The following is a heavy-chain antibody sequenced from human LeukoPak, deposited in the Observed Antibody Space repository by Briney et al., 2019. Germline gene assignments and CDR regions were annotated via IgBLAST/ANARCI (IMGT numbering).Heavy chain of an antibody. Sequence: PGGPLRLSCAASGFTFSSYAMSWVRHAPGKGLEWVSAISGSGGNTYYADSVKGRFTISRDNSKNTLYLQMNSLRAEDTAVYYCAKSQFIVVVVAAGGVGAFDIWGQGTMVTVSS. V-gene: IGHV3-23*01. CDR1: GFTFSSYA. D-gene: IGHD2-15*01. CDR3: AKSQFIVVVVAAGGVGAFDI. CDR2: ISGSGGNT. J-gene: IGHJ3*02.